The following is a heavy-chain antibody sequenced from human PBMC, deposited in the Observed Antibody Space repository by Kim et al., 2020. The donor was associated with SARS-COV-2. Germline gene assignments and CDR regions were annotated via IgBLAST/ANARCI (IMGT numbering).Heavy chain of an antibody. Sequence: GGSLRLSCADSGFTFSSYGMHWVRQAPGKGLEWVAVISYDGSNKYYADSVKGRFNISRDNSKNTLYLQMNSLRAEDTAVYYCAKDGAYYDFWSGSRHGLYYYYGMDVWGQGTTVTVSS. D-gene: IGHD3-3*01. CDR2: ISYDGSNK. CDR3: AKDGAYYDFWSGSRHGLYYYYGMDV. J-gene: IGHJ6*02. V-gene: IGHV3-30*18. CDR1: GFTFSSYG.